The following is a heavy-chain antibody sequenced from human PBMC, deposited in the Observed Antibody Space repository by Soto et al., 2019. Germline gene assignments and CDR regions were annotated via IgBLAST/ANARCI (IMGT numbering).Heavy chain of an antibody. Sequence: PGGSLRLSCAASGFTFSSYGMHWVRQAPGKGLEWVAVISYDGSNKYYADSVKGRFTISRDNSKSTLYLQMNSLRAEDTAVYYCARDKRDLRFLEWSYYFVYWGQGTLVTVSS. CDR2: ISYDGSNK. D-gene: IGHD3-3*01. V-gene: IGHV3-30*19. J-gene: IGHJ4*02. CDR3: ARDKRDLRFLEWSYYFVY. CDR1: GFTFSSYG.